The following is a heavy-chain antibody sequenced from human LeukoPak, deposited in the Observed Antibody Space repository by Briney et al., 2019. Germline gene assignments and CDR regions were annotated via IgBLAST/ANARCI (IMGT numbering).Heavy chain of an antibody. Sequence: PSETLSLTCAVYGGSFNDYYWNWIRQPPGKGLEWIGEINHSGSTNYNPSLKSRVTISLDTSKNQFYLKLNSVTAADTAVYYCAKSNGYGLIDIWGQGTMVTVSS. D-gene: IGHD3-10*01. CDR1: GGSFNDYY. CDR2: INHSGST. CDR3: AKSNGYGLIDI. V-gene: IGHV4-34*01. J-gene: IGHJ3*02.